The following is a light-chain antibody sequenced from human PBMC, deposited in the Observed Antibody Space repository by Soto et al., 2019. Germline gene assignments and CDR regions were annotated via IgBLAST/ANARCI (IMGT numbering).Light chain of an antibody. J-gene: IGKJ2*02. CDR1: QSVRTS. Sequence: EIVLTQSPATLSLSPGERATLSCRASQSVRTSLAWYQQKPGQAPRLLIYDASSRATGIPARFSGDGSGTDFTLTISSLEPEDFAVYYCQQRSHWPECTFGQGTKLEIK. V-gene: IGKV3-11*01. CDR3: QQRSHWPECT. CDR2: DAS.